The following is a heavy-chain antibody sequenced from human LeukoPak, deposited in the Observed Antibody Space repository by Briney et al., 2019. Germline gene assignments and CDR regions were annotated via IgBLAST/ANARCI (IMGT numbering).Heavy chain of an antibody. J-gene: IGHJ5*02. CDR2: IDYRGST. D-gene: IGHD2-2*01. CDR1: GGSISNYY. CDR3: ARLQYCSGTSCYWFDP. Sequence: SETLSLTCTVSGGSISNYYWSWIRQPPGKGLEWIAYIDYRGSTTYNPSLKSRVTISVDTSKNQFSLRLSSVTAADTAVYYCARLQYCSGTSCYWFDPWGQGTLVTVSS. V-gene: IGHV4-59*12.